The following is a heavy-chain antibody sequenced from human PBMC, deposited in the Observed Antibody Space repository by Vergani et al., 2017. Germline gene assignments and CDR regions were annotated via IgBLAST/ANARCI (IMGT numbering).Heavy chain of an antibody. D-gene: IGHD5-24*01. CDR1: GFTFSSYA. CDR2: IKNTGDST. CDR3: GRGSDNYN. V-gene: IGHV3-23*01. J-gene: IGHJ1*01. Sequence: EVQLLQSEGAVVQPGGSLRLSCVASGFTFSSYAMSWVRQGQAQGLEWVSSIKNTGDSTHYADSVKGRFTISRDNSKNTLYLQMNGLRVEDTAVYYCGRGSDNYNWGQGALVTVSS.